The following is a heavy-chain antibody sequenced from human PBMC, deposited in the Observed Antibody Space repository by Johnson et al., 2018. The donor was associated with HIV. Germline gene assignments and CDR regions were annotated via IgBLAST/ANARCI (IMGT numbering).Heavy chain of an antibody. J-gene: IGHJ3*02. Sequence: QVQLVESGGGVVQPGRSLRLSCAASGFTFSNYGMHWVRQAPGKGLEWVAVISYDGSNKYYADSVKGRFTISRDNSKNTLYLQMNSLRAEDTAVYYCAISPEYSSSWLGAFDIWGQGTMVTVSS. CDR3: AISPEYSSSWLGAFDI. V-gene: IGHV3-30*03. CDR2: ISYDGSNK. CDR1: GFTFSNYG. D-gene: IGHD6-13*01.